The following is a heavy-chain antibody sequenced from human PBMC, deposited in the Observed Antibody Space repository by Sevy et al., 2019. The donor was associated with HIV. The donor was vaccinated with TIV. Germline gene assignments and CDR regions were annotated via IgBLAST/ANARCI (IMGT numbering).Heavy chain of an antibody. J-gene: IGHJ4*02. CDR3: ARVPPGSPQDY. Sequence: ASVKVSCKASGYTFTSYGISWVRQAPGQGLEWMGWISAYNGYTNYTQKFQGKVTMTTDTSTSTAYMELRSLRYDDTAVYYCARVPPGSPQDYWGQGALVTVSS. CDR2: ISAYNGYT. V-gene: IGHV1-18*01. CDR1: GYTFTSYG.